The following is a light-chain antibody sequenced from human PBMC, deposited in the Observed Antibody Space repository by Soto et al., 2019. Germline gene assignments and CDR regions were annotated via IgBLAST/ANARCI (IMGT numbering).Light chain of an antibody. CDR1: SSNIGGNS. J-gene: IGLJ1*01. V-gene: IGLV1-51*01. CDR2: DDD. CDR3: GSWDSSLRAYV. Sequence: QSVMTQPPSVSAAPGQRVTISCSGSSSNIGGNSVSWYQQLPGTAPKLLIYDDDKRPSGIPDRFSGSKSGTSATLGITGFQTGDEADHYCGSWDSSLRAYVFGTWTKVAVL.